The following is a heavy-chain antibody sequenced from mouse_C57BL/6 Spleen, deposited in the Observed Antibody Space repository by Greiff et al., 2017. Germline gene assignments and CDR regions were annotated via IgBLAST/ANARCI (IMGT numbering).Heavy chain of an antibody. J-gene: IGHJ3*01. V-gene: IGHV6-3*01. Sequence: DVQLQESGGGLVQPGGSMKFSCVASGFTFSNYWMNWVRQSPEKGLEWVAKIRLKSDNNATHYAESVKGRFTISRDDSTSSVYLQMNNLRAEDTGMYYCTSLYYPFAYWGQGTMVTVSA. CDR2: IRLKSDNNAT. CDR1: GFTFSNYW. CDR3: TSLYYPFAY. D-gene: IGHD1-1*01.